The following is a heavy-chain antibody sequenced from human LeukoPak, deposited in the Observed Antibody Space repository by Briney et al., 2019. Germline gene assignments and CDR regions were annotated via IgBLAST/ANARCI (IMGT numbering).Heavy chain of an antibody. CDR1: GGSISSYY. D-gene: IGHD4-23*01. CDR3: ARHLSAYGGYPGFDY. CDR2: IYYSGST. V-gene: IGHV4-59*08. Sequence: PSETLSLTCTVSGGSISSYYWSWIRQPPGKGLEWIGYIYYSGSTNYNPSLKSRVTISVDTSKNQFSLKLSSLTAADTAVYYCARHLSAYGGYPGFDYWGQGTLVTVSS. J-gene: IGHJ4*02.